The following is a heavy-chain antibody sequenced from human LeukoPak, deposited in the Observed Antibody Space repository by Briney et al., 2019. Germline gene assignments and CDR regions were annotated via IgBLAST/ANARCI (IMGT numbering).Heavy chain of an antibody. J-gene: IGHJ4*02. CDR3: AKLYDILSGHSDY. CDR2: ISGGGGTAYYA. CDR1: GFKFSGYA. Sequence: GGSLRLSCAASGFKFSGYAMSWVRQSPGKGLEWVSAISGGGGTAYYAYYADSVKGRFTISRDNSQNTLFLQMNSLRAEDTAVYYCAKLYDILSGHSDYWGQGTLVTVSS. V-gene: IGHV3-23*01. D-gene: IGHD3-9*01.